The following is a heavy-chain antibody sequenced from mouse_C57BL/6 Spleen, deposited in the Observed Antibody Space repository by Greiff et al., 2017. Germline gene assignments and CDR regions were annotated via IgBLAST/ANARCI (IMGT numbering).Heavy chain of an antibody. CDR1: GYTFTSYW. V-gene: IGHV1-72*01. Sequence: QVQLQQPGAELVKPGASVKLSCKASGYTFTSYWMHWVKQRPGRGLEWIGRHDPNSGGTKYNEKFKSKATLTVDKPSSTAYMQISSLTSEDSAVYYCAREGIYYYGSSGYFDYWGQGTTLTVSS. J-gene: IGHJ2*01. CDR2: HDPNSGGT. D-gene: IGHD1-1*01. CDR3: AREGIYYYGSSGYFDY.